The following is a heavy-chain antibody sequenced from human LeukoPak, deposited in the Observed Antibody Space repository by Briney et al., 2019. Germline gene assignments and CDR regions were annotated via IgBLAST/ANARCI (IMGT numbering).Heavy chain of an antibody. V-gene: IGHV3-33*06. Sequence: GGSLRLSCAASGFTFSSYGMHWVRQAPGKGLEWVAVIWYDGSNKYYADSVKGRFTISRDNSKNTLYLQMNSLRAEDTAVYYRAKDVRRRCEYFQHWGQGTLVTVSS. J-gene: IGHJ1*01. CDR2: IWYDGSNK. CDR3: AKDVRRRCEYFQH. CDR1: GFTFSSYG. D-gene: IGHD2-8*01.